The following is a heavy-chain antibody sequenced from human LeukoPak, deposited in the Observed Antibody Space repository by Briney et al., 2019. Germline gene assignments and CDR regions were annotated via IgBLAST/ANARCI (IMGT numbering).Heavy chain of an antibody. V-gene: IGHV3-23*01. CDR3: AKENPEGVTFDY. D-gene: IGHD5-18*01. CDR2: ISGSDGST. J-gene: IGHJ4*02. CDR1: GFTFSIHA. Sequence: PGGSLRLSCAASGFTFSIHAMNWVRQAPGKGLEWVSAISGSDGSTYYADSVKGRFTISRDNSKNTLFLQMSSLRVEDTAVYYCAKENPEGVTFDYWGQGTLVTVSS.